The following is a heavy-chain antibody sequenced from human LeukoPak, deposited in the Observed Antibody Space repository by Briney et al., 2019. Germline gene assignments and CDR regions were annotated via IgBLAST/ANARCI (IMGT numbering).Heavy chain of an antibody. D-gene: IGHD3-10*01. CDR3: ARLYGSGSYFLTPLDY. V-gene: IGHV4-39*01. J-gene: IGHJ4*02. CDR2: IYYSGST. Sequence: PPETLSLTCTVSGGSISSSSYYWGWIRQPPGKGLEWVGSIYYSGSTYYNPSLKSRVTLSVDTSKNQFSLKLSSVTAADTAVYYCARLYGSGSYFLTPLDYWGQGTLDSLSS. CDR1: GGSISSSSYY.